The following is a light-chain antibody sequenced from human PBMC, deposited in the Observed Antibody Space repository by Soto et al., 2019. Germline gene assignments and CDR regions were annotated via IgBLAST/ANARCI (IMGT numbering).Light chain of an antibody. Sequence: QSALTQPRSVSGSPGKSVTISCTGTSSDVGTYNYVSWYQQHPGKAPKLMIYDVSQRPSGVPDRFSGSKSGNTASLTISGLQAEDESDYYCCSYAGSYTSGFGGGTKLTVL. CDR2: DVS. CDR1: SSDVGTYNY. J-gene: IGLJ2*01. V-gene: IGLV2-11*01. CDR3: CSYAGSYTSG.